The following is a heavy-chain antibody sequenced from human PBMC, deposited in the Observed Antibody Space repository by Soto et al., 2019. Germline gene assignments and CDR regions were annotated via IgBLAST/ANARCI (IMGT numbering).Heavy chain of an antibody. CDR3: ARLESNYYFDY. D-gene: IGHD4-4*01. J-gene: IGHJ4*02. CDR1: GYTFTSYY. CDR2: INPSGGST. Sequence: ASVKVSCKASGYTFTSYYMHWVRQAPGQRLEWRGIINPSGGSTSYAQKFQGRVTMTRDTSTSTVYMELSSLRSEDTAVYYCARLESNYYFDYWGQGTLVTVSS. V-gene: IGHV1-46*03.